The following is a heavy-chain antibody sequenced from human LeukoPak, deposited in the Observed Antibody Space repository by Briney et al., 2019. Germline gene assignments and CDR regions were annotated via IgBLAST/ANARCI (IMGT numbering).Heavy chain of an antibody. CDR2: INWNGGRT. D-gene: IGHD3-16*01. Sequence: GGSLRLSSAASGFTFDDYGMSWVRQAPGKGLEWVSGINWNGGRTGDADSVKGRFTISRDNAKNSLYLQMNSLRAEDTALYHCARVGEVLGAFDIWGRGTMVTVSS. CDR1: GFTFDDYG. CDR3: ARVGEVLGAFDI. V-gene: IGHV3-20*01. J-gene: IGHJ3*02.